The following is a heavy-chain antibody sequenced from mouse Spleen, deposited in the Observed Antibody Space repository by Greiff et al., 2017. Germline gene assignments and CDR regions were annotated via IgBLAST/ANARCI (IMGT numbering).Heavy chain of an antibody. D-gene: IGHD2-5*01. Sequence: QVQLQQSGAELVKPGASVKISCKASGYTFTDYYINWVKQRPGQGLEWIGKIGPGSGSTYYNEKFKGKATLTADKSSSTAYMQLSSLTSEDSAVYFCASLYYSNYGGAMDYWGQGTSVTVSS. CDR3: ASLYYSNYGGAMDY. V-gene: IGHV1-77*01. CDR2: IGPGSGST. J-gene: IGHJ4*01. CDR1: GYTFTDYY.